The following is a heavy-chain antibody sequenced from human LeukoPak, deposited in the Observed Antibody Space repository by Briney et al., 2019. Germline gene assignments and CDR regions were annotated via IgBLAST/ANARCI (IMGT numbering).Heavy chain of an antibody. D-gene: IGHD3-22*01. CDR3: ARGPVYDSSGYYYNY. CDR2: INPNSGGT. V-gene: IGHV1-2*02. Sequence: EASVKVSCKASGYTFTGYYMHWVRPAPGQGLGWMGWINPNSGGTNYAQKFQGRVTMTRDTSISTAYMELSRLRSDDTAVYYCARGPVYDSSGYYYNYWGQGTLVTVSS. CDR1: GYTFTGYY. J-gene: IGHJ4*02.